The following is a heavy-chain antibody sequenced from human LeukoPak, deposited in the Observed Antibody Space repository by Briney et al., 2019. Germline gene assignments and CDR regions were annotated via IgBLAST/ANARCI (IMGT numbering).Heavy chain of an antibody. D-gene: IGHD6-13*01. CDR2: IRGSGGST. J-gene: IGHJ5*02. V-gene: IGHV3-23*01. Sequence: GGSLRLSCAASGFSFANYAMSWVRQAPGKGLERVSNIRGSGGSTNYADSVKGRFTISRDNSKNTLSLQMNSLRAEDTALYYCAKGGPYSDSSQSWFAPWGQGTLVTVSS. CDR3: AKGGPYSDSSQSWFAP. CDR1: GFSFANYA.